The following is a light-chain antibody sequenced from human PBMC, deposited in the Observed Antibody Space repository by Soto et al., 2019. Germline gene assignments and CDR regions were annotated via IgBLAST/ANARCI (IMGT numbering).Light chain of an antibody. Sequence: EIVMTQSPLSLPVTPGEPASISCRSSQSLLQSNGNNQLGWVLQKPGQSPQLLMYLGSSRASGVPDRFSGSGSGTDFTLKISRVEPEDVAVYYCMQVLQTPPTFGGGTKVEIK. J-gene: IGKJ4*01. CDR3: MQVLQTPPT. V-gene: IGKV2-28*01. CDR1: QSLLQSNGNNQ. CDR2: LGS.